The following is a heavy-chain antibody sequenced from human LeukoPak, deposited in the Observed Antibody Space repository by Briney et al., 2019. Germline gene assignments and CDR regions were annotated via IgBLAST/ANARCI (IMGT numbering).Heavy chain of an antibody. D-gene: IGHD6-13*01. CDR2: MNPNSGNT. Sequence: ASVKVSCKASGYTFTSYDINWVRQATGQGLEWMGWMNPNSGNTGYAQKFQGRVTITRNTSISTAYMELSSLRSEDTAVYYCARGSYSSSWYGSYYYYMDVWGKGTTVTVSS. CDR1: GYTFTSYD. J-gene: IGHJ6*03. V-gene: IGHV1-8*03. CDR3: ARGSYSSSWYGSYYYYMDV.